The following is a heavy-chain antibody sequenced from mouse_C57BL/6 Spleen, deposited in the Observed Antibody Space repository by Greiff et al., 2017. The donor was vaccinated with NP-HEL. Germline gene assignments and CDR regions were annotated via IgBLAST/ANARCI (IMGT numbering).Heavy chain of an antibody. Sequence: EVKLMESGGGLVKPGGSLKLSCAASGFTFSDYGMHWVRQAPEKGLEWVAYISSGSSTIYYADTVKGRFTISRDNAKNTLFLQMTSLRSEDTAMYYCAREGSSGDYYAMDYWGQGTSVTVSS. J-gene: IGHJ4*01. V-gene: IGHV5-17*01. CDR1: GFTFSDYG. CDR2: ISSGSSTI. CDR3: AREGSSGDYYAMDY. D-gene: IGHD3-2*02.